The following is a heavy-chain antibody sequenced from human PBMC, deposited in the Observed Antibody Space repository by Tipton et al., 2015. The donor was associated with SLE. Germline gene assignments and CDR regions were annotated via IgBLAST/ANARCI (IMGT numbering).Heavy chain of an antibody. CDR1: GWSFSGYY. Sequence: GLVKPSETLSLTCAVYGWSFSGYYWSWIRQPPGKGLEWIGEIYHSGSTNYNPSLQSRVTISVDKSKNQFSLQLSSVTAADTAVYYCATGGFKFNNWFDPWGQGTLVTVSS. V-gene: IGHV4-34*01. CDR3: ATGGFKFNNWFDP. CDR2: IYHSGST. J-gene: IGHJ5*02.